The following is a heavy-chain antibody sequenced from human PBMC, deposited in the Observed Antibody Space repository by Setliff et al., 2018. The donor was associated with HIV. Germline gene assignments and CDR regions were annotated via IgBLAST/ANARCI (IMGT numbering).Heavy chain of an antibody. D-gene: IGHD3-22*01. CDR1: GGSMSSSSYY. CDR3: ARERRYYDSSGDFDY. J-gene: IGHJ4*02. V-gene: IGHV4-30-4*08. Sequence: LSLTCTVSGGSMSSSSYYWSWIRQPPGKGLEWIGYIYYSGSTYYNPSLKSRVTISVDTSKNQFSLKLSSVTAADTAVYYCARERRYYDSSGDFDYWGQGTLVTVSS. CDR2: IYYSGST.